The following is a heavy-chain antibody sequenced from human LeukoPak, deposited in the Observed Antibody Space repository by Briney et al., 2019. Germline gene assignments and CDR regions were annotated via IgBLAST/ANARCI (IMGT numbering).Heavy chain of an antibody. CDR1: GGSISTSNYY. Sequence: PSETLSLTCTVSGGSISTSNYYWGWIRQPPGKGLEWIGNIFCGNTYYSPSLKSRVTISLDTSRNQFSLKLNSVTAADTAVYYCAKSNGYGLVDIWGQGTMVTVSS. D-gene: IGHD3-10*01. CDR3: AKSNGYGLVDI. J-gene: IGHJ3*02. CDR2: IFCGNT. V-gene: IGHV4-39*07.